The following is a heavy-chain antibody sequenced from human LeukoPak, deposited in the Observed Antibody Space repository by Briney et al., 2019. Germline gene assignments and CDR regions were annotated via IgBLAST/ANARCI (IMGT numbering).Heavy chain of an antibody. V-gene: IGHV3-7*01. CDR3: AREDGGWLRADL. J-gene: IGHJ5*02. CDR1: GFSFNTFW. Sequence: PGGSLRLSCEASGFSFNTFWMSWVRQAPGKGLEWVANIHRDGSVRHYVESVRGRFTISRDNAKNSLFLQMNSLRVEDTAVYYRAREDGGWLRADLWGQGTLVTVSS. CDR2: IHRDGSVR. D-gene: IGHD5-24*01.